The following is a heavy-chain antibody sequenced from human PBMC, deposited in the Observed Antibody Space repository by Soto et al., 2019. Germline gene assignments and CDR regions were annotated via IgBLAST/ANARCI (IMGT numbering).Heavy chain of an antibody. CDR3: ASYDFWSRYYYYFDY. D-gene: IGHD3-3*01. CDR1: GFTFSSYW. CDR2: IKQDGSEK. J-gene: IGHJ4*02. Sequence: GGSLRLSCAASGFTFSSYWMSWVRQAPGKGLEWVANIKQDGSEKYYVDSVKGRFTISRDNAKNSLYLQMNSLRAEDTAVYYCASYDFWSRYYYYFDYWGQGTMVTVSS. V-gene: IGHV3-7*05.